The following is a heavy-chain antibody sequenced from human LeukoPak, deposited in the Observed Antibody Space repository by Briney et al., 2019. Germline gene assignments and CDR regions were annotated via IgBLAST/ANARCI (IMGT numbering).Heavy chain of an antibody. D-gene: IGHD5-24*01. Sequence: SETLSLTCTVFGGSISSYYWSWIRQPPGKGLEWIGYIYYSGSTIYNPSLKSRVTISVDTSKNQFSLKLSSVTAADTAVYYCAGGRRDAYNYNYWGQGTLVTVSS. CDR2: IYYSGST. CDR1: GGSISSYY. V-gene: IGHV4-59*01. CDR3: AGGRRDAYNYNY. J-gene: IGHJ4*02.